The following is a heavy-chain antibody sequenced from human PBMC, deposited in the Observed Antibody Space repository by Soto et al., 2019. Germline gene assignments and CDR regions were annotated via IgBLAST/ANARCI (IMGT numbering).Heavy chain of an antibody. J-gene: IGHJ3*02. Sequence: ASVKVSCQASGYTFTSYYMHWVRQAPGQGLEWMGIINPSGGSTSYAQKFQGRVTMTRDTSTSTVYMELSSLRSEDTAVYYCARGYRYYDILTGYRPSDAFDIWGQGTMVTVSS. CDR3: ARGYRYYDILTGYRPSDAFDI. V-gene: IGHV1-46*03. CDR2: INPSGGST. CDR1: GYTFTSYY. D-gene: IGHD3-9*01.